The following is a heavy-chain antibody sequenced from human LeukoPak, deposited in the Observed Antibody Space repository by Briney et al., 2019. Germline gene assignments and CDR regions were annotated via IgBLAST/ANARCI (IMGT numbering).Heavy chain of an antibody. CDR1: GFTFSSYA. Sequence: GXSLRLSRAASGFTFSSYAMSWVRQAPGKGLEWVSAISGSGGSTYYADSVKGRFTISRDNSKNTLYLQMNSLRAEDTAVYYCAKSGWLRLDYWGQGTLVTVSS. V-gene: IGHV3-23*01. D-gene: IGHD5-12*01. J-gene: IGHJ4*02. CDR3: AKSGWLRLDY. CDR2: ISGSGGST.